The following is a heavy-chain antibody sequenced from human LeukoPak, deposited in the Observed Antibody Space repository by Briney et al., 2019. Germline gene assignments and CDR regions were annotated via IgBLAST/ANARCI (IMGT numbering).Heavy chain of an antibody. CDR1: GGTFGSYL. CDR3: AKAGIQRLFGDSFYYYMDV. J-gene: IGHJ6*03. D-gene: IGHD3-3*01. Sequence: ASVKVSCKASGGTFGSYLITWVRQAPGQGLEWLGGIHASVRTAKYSQQFQDRVTITADKSTTTAYLELSSLRSEDTAVYYCAKAGIQRLFGDSFYYYMDVWGSGTTVTVSS. CDR2: IHASVRTA. V-gene: IGHV1-69*06.